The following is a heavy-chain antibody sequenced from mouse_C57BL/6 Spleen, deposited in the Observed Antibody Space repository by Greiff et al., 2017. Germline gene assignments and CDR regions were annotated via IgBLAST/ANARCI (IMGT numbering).Heavy chain of an antibody. CDR2: IYPGDGDT. V-gene: IGHV1-82*01. Sequence: QVHVKQSGPELVKPGASVKISCKASGYAFSSSWMNWVKQRPGKGLEWIGRIYPGDGDTNYNGKFKGKATLTADKSSSTAYMQLSSLTSEDSAVYFCAREDYYGSSRFAYWGQGTLVTVSA. J-gene: IGHJ3*01. CDR1: GYAFSSSW. D-gene: IGHD1-1*01. CDR3: AREDYYGSSRFAY.